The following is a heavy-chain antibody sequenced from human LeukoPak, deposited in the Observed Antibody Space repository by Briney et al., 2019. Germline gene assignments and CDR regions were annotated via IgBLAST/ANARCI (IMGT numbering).Heavy chain of an antibody. Sequence: ASVKASCKASGYTFTSYYMHWVRQAPGQGLEWMGIINPSGGSTSYAQKFQGRVTMTRDMSTSTVYMELSSLRSEDTAVYYCARVRDGYNDAYDIWGQGTMVTVSS. D-gene: IGHD5-24*01. J-gene: IGHJ3*02. V-gene: IGHV1-46*01. CDR3: ARVRDGYNDAYDI. CDR1: GYTFTSYY. CDR2: INPSGGST.